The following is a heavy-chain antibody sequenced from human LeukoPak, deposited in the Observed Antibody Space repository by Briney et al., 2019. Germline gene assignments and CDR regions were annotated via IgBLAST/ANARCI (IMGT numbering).Heavy chain of an antibody. J-gene: IGHJ5*02. CDR1: GGSISSYY. CDR2: IYYSGST. V-gene: IGHV4-59*01. Sequence: SETLSLTCIVSGGSISSYYWSWIRQPPGKGLEWIGYIYYSGSTNYNPSLKSRVTISVDTSKNQFSLKLSSVTAADTAVYYCARGGPLTVTTFDPWGQGTLVTVSS. CDR3: ARGGPLTVTTFDP. D-gene: IGHD4-17*01.